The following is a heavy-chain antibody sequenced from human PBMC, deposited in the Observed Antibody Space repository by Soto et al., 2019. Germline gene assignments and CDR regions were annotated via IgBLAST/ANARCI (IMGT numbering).Heavy chain of an antibody. CDR1: SGSISSINW. CDR2: IHHRGSI. CDR3: ARVTESDAFDI. J-gene: IGHJ3*02. V-gene: IGHV4-4*02. Sequence: QVQLQESGPGLVKPSGTLSLTCAVSSGSISSINWWSWVRQPPGKGLEWIGEIHHRGSINYNPSLKSRLTISVDKSKNQFCLNLSSVTAADTAVYYCARVTESDAFDIWGQGTMVTVSS.